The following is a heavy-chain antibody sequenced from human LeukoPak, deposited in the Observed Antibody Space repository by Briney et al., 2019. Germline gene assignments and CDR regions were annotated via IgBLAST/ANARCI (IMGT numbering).Heavy chain of an antibody. CDR2: IYNSGSKT. V-gene: IGHV3-23*01. D-gene: IGHD6-19*01. Sequence: GGSLRLPCAGSGFTFSTYSMTWVRQGPGKGLEWVSSIYNSGSKTFYADSVKGRFTISRDNSKNTVYLQMNSLRVEDTAVYYCAKDVVPDSGWDLDYWGQGTLVTVSS. CDR3: AKDVVPDSGWDLDY. CDR1: GFTFSTYS. J-gene: IGHJ4*02.